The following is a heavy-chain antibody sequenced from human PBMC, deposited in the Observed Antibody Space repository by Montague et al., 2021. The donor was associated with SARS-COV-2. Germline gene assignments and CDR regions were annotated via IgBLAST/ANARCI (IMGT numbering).Heavy chain of an antibody. V-gene: IGHV3-23*01. CDR3: ASSYGFWYFAY. CDR1: GFTFTNFA. Sequence: SLRLSCAASGFTFTNFAMTWVRQAPGKGLEWVSSIDTSGGDTYYADSVKGRFTISRDNSRNTVYLQLNSLRAEDTAPYYCASSYGFWYFAYWGQGTLVTVSS. D-gene: IGHD4-17*01. J-gene: IGHJ4*02. CDR2: IDTSGGDT.